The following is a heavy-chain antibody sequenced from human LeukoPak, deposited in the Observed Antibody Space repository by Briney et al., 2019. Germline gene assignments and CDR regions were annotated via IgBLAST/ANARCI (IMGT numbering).Heavy chain of an antibody. J-gene: IGHJ4*02. CDR2: INPNSGGT. CDR1: GYTSTGYY. V-gene: IGHV1-2*02. D-gene: IGHD6-19*01. CDR3: ARGPDYSSGWTYYFDY. Sequence: ASVKVSCKASGYTSTGYYMHWVRQAPGQGLEWMGWINPNSGGTNYAQKFQGRVTMTRDTSISTAYMELSRLRSDDTAVYYCARGPDYSSGWTYYFDYWGQGTLVTVSS.